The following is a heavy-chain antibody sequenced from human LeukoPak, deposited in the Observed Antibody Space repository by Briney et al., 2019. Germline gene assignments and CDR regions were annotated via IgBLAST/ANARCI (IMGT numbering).Heavy chain of an antibody. V-gene: IGHV3-7*01. CDR1: GFTFSSYW. Sequence: PGGSLRLSCAASGFTFSSYWMTWVRQAPGKGLEWVANIKQGGSEKHYVDSVKGRFTIPRDDAKNSLCLQMNSLRAEDTAVYYCAREGREGSGMDVWGKGTTVTVSS. D-gene: IGHD1-26*01. CDR2: IKQGGSEK. J-gene: IGHJ6*04. CDR3: AREGREGSGMDV.